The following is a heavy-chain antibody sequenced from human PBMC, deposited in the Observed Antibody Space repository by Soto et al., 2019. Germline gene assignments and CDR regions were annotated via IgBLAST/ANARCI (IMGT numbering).Heavy chain of an antibody. J-gene: IGHJ4*02. V-gene: IGHV3-23*01. CDR1: GFTFSSYA. D-gene: IGHD3-10*01. CDR3: AKESYYYGSGSYIPPHFDY. Sequence: GGSLRLSCAASGFTFSSYAMSWVRQAPGKGLEWVSAISGSGGSTYYADSVKGRFTISRDNSKNTLYLQMNSLRAEDTAVYYCAKESYYYGSGSYIPPHFDYWGQGTLVTVSS. CDR2: ISGSGGST.